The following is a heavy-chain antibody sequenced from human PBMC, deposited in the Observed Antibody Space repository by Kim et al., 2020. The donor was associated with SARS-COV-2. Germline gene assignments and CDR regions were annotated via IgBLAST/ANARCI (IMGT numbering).Heavy chain of an antibody. D-gene: IGHD3-10*02. CDR3: ARITMSGNGGRGWFGP. Sequence: SETLSLTCTVSGGSINSVSYYWGWIRQPPGKELEWIGDIYYTGSAYYSPSLNSRVTISVDTSKNQFSLGLTSVTAADTAVYYCARITMSGNGGRGWFGPWGQGTLVTVSS. V-gene: IGHV4-39*01. CDR1: GGSINSVSYY. CDR2: IYYTGSA. J-gene: IGHJ5*02.